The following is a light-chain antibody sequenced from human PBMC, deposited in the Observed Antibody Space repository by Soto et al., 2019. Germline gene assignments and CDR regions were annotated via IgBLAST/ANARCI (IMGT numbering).Light chain of an antibody. V-gene: IGLV2-11*01. CDR2: DVS. CDR3: CSYAGSYTFYA. J-gene: IGLJ1*01. CDR1: SSDVGGYNY. Sequence: QAALTQPRSVCGSPGQSVTISCTGTSSDVGGYNYVSWYQQHPGKAPKLMIYDVSKRPSGVPDRFSGSKSGNTASLTISGLQAEDEADYYCCSYAGSYTFYAFGTGTTVTVL.